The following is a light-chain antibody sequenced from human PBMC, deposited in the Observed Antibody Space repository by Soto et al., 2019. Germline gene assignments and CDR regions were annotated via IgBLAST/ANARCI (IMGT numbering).Light chain of an antibody. CDR1: NIGSKS. CDR2: DDS. CDR3: QVLDSSSVV. Sequence: SYELTQPPSVSVAPGQTARITCGGNNIGSKSVHWYQQKPGQAPVLVVYDDSARPSGIPERFSGSNSGNTATLTISRVEAGDEADYYCQVLDSSSVVFGGGTQLTVL. V-gene: IGLV3-21*02. J-gene: IGLJ2*01.